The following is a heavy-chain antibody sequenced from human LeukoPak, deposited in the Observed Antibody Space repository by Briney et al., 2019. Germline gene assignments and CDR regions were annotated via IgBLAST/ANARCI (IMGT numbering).Heavy chain of an antibody. V-gene: IGHV3-7*01. J-gene: IGHJ3*02. Sequence: HPGGSLRLSCAASGFTFSSYWMSWVRQAPGKGLEWVANIKQDGSEKYYVDSVKGRFTISRDNAKNSLYLQMNSLRAEDTAVYYCAREVSCSSTSCYLSPPDAFDIWGQGTMVTVSS. D-gene: IGHD2-2*01. CDR3: AREVSCSSTSCYLSPPDAFDI. CDR2: IKQDGSEK. CDR1: GFTFSSYW.